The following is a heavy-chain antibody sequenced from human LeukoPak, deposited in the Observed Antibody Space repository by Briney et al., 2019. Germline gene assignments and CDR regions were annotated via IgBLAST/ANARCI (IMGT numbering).Heavy chain of an antibody. V-gene: IGHV3-48*01. CDR1: GFTFSSYS. J-gene: IGHJ6*02. CDR2: ISSSSTI. D-gene: IGHD2-2*01. Sequence: GGSLRLSCAASGFTFSSYSMNWVRQAPGKGLEWVSYISSSSTIYYADSVKGRFTISRDNAKNSLYLQMNSLRAEDTAVYYCAREDIVVVPAMGYYYYGMDVWGQGTTVTVSS. CDR3: AREDIVVVPAMGYYYYGMDV.